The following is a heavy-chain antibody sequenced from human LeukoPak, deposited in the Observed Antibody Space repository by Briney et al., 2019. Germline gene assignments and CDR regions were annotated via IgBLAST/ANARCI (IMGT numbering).Heavy chain of an antibody. D-gene: IGHD6-6*01. CDR3: ARESTGVSSSSNYYYMDV. CDR2: IYYSGSA. V-gene: IGHV4-31*03. CDR1: GGSISSGGYY. Sequence: SQSLSLTCTVSGGSISSGGYYWSWIRQHPGKGLEWIGYIYYSGSAYYNPSLKSRVAISVVTSKNQCSLKLSSVTAADTAVYYCARESTGVSSSSNYYYMDVWGKGTTVTVSS. J-gene: IGHJ6*03.